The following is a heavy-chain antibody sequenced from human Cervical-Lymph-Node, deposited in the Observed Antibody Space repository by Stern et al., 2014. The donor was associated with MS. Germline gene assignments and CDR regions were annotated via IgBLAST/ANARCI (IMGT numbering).Heavy chain of an antibody. D-gene: IGHD1-14*01. Sequence: EVQLVESGGGLVKPGGSLRLSCAASGFTFSNAWMSWVRQAPGKGLEWVGRIKSKTDGGTTDYAAPVKGRFTISRDDSKNTLYLQMNSLKTEDTAVYYCTTDQTYVTVWSKHYFDYWGQGTLVTVSS. CDR3: TTDQTYVTVWSKHYFDY. V-gene: IGHV3-15*01. CDR1: GFTFSNAW. CDR2: IKSKTDGGTT. J-gene: IGHJ4*02.